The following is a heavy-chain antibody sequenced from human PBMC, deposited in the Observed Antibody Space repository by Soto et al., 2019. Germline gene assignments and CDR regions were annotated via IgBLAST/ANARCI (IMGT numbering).Heavy chain of an antibody. CDR1: GGSISSRGYY. J-gene: IGHJ5*02. Sequence: QLQLQESDPGLVKPSETLSLTCTVSGGSISSRGYYWGWIRQPPGKGLEWIGTIYYSGSTYYNPSLKSPLTISVDTSKNQFSLKLSSVTAADTAVYYCATSNWFDPWGQGTLVTVSS. V-gene: IGHV4-39*01. CDR2: IYYSGST. CDR3: ATSNWFDP.